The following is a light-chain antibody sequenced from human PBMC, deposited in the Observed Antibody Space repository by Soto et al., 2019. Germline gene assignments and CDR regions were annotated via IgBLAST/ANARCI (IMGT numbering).Light chain of an antibody. V-gene: IGLV2-14*01. Sequence: QSALTQPASVYGSPGQSITISCTGTSSDVGGYNYVSWYQQHPGKAPKLMIFDVNNRPSGVSNRFSGSKSGNTASLTISGLQAEDEADYYCSSYTTSTTLEVFGGGTKLTVL. CDR2: DVN. J-gene: IGLJ2*01. CDR3: SSYTTSTTLEV. CDR1: SSDVGGYNY.